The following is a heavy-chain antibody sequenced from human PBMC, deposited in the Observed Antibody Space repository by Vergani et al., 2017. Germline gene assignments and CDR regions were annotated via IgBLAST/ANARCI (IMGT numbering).Heavy chain of an antibody. CDR3: ARAAAAVPGRFDP. CDR2: INPSGGST. J-gene: IGHJ5*02. Sequence: QVQLVQSGAEVKKPGASVKVSCKASGYTFTSYYMHWVRQAPGQGLEWMGIINPSGGSTSYAQKFQGRVTMTRDTSISTAYMELSRLRSDDTAVYYCARAAAAVPGRFDPWGQGTLVTVSS. D-gene: IGHD6-13*01. CDR1: GYTFTSYY. V-gene: IGHV1-46*01.